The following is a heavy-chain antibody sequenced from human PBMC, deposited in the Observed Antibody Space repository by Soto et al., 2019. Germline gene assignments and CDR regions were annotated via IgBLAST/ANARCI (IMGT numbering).Heavy chain of an antibody. CDR2: ISAYNGNT. Sequence: QVQLVQSGAEVKKPGASVKVSCKASGYTFTSYGISWVRQAPGQGLEWMGWISAYNGNTNYAQKLQGRVTMTTDTSTRTAYRERGSVRSDGTAVYCCAREEGRGWGLTGGRDYWGQGTLVTVSS. CDR3: AREEGRGWGLTGGRDY. CDR1: GYTFTSYG. D-gene: IGHD1-26*01. J-gene: IGHJ4*02. V-gene: IGHV1-18*01.